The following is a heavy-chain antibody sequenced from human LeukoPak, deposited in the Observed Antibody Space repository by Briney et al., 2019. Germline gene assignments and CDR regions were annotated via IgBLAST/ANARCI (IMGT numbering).Heavy chain of an antibody. J-gene: IGHJ4*02. CDR3: ARDIPRVGATGH. Sequence: PGGSLRLSCAASGFTFSDYYMSWIRQAPGKGLEWVSYINSSGTITYYVDSVKGRFTISRDNARNSLYLQMNSLRAEDTAVYYCARDIPRVGATGHWGRGTLVTVSS. CDR2: INSSGTIT. D-gene: IGHD1-26*01. CDR1: GFTFSDYY. V-gene: IGHV3-11*01.